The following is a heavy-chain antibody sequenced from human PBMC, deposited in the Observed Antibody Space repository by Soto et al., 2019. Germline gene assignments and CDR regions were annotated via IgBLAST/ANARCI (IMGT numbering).Heavy chain of an antibody. D-gene: IGHD4-17*01. V-gene: IGHV4-31*11. Sequence: QVQLQESGPGLVKPSQTLSLTCDVSGASVTRAGSYWGWIRQRPGQGLEWIGYIYFDGTTYYNPSLKSRVIISADTSRNQFSLSLSFLTAADTAVYYCATRTTVTTFDYWGRGTLVTVSS. J-gene: IGHJ4*02. CDR2: IYFDGTT. CDR1: GASVTRAGSY. CDR3: ATRTTVTTFDY.